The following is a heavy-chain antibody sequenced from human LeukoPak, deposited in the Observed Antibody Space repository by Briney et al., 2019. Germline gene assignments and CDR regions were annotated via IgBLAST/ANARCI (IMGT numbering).Heavy chain of an antibody. V-gene: IGHV3-48*03. D-gene: IGHD2-2*01. J-gene: IGHJ4*02. CDR3: ARRYCSSTSCLFDY. CDR2: ISSGGGTI. CDR1: GFTFSSFE. Sequence: GGSLRLSCAASGFTFSSFEMNWVRQAPGKGLEWVSYISSGGGTIYYADSVKGRFTISRDNAKNSLYLQMNSLRAEDTAVYYCARRYCSSTSCLFDYWGQGTLVTVSS.